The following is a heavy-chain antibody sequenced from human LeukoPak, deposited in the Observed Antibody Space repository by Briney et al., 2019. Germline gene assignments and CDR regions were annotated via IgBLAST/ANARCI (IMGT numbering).Heavy chain of an antibody. Sequence: GGSLRLSCAASGFTFSSYEMNWVRQAPGKGLEWVSYISSSGSTIYYADSVKGRFTISRDNSKNTLYLQMNSLRAEDTAVYYCAKNAEDIVVVVAALNYYYMDVWGKGTTVTISS. V-gene: IGHV3-48*03. CDR3: AKNAEDIVVVVAALNYYYMDV. CDR1: GFTFSSYE. D-gene: IGHD2-15*01. CDR2: ISSSGSTI. J-gene: IGHJ6*03.